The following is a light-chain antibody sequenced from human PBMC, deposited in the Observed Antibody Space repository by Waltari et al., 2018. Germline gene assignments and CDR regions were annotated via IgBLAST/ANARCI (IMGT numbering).Light chain of an antibody. CDR2: NVH. J-gene: IGLJ3*02. Sequence: QSVLTQPPSASGTPGPRVTISCSGGSSNTEDNTVTWYQGLPGAAPRLVIYNVHQRPSGVPDRFSGSRSGASASLAITGLQSEDEAYYYCATWDDSLNGPVFGGGTMLTVL. CDR1: SSNTEDNT. V-gene: IGLV1-44*01. CDR3: ATWDDSLNGPV.